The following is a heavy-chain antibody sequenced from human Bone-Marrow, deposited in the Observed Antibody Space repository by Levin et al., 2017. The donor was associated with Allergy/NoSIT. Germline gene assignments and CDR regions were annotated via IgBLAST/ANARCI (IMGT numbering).Heavy chain of an antibody. CDR3: ARDLGHSGYYYGMDV. Sequence: SCAASGFTFSSYAMHWVRQAPGKGLEWVAVISYDGSNKYYADSVKGRFTISRDNSKNTLYLQMNSLRAEDTAVYYCARDLGHSGYYYGMDVWGQGTTVTVSS. V-gene: IGHV3-30-3*01. J-gene: IGHJ6*02. D-gene: IGHD2-15*01. CDR1: GFTFSSYA. CDR2: ISYDGSNK.